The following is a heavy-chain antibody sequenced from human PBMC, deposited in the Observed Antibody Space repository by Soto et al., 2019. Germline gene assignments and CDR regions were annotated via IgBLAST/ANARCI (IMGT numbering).Heavy chain of an antibody. D-gene: IGHD3-3*01. CDR2: IIPIFGTA. J-gene: IGHJ6*02. CDR1: GGTFSSYA. V-gene: IGHV1-69*12. Sequence: QVQLVQSGAEVKKPGSSVKVSCKASGGTFSSYAISWVRQAPGQGLEWMGGIIPIFGTANYAQKFQGRVTITADESTSTAYMELSSLRSEDTAVYYCARPDLHPFTTYYYGMDVWGQGTTVTVSS. CDR3: ARPDLHPFTTYYYGMDV.